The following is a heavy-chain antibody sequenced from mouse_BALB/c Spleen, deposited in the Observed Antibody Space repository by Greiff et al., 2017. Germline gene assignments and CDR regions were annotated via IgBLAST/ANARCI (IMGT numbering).Heavy chain of an antibody. Sequence: QVQLQQSGPGLVQPSQSLSITCTVSGFSLTSYGVHWVRQSPGKGLEWLGVIWSGGSTDYNAAFISRLSISKDNSKSQVFFKMNSLQANDTAIYYCASTVGVFYAMDYWGQGTSVTVSS. V-gene: IGHV2-2*02. J-gene: IGHJ4*01. CDR2: IWSGGST. CDR1: GFSLTSYG. D-gene: IGHD1-1*01. CDR3: ASTVGVFYAMDY.